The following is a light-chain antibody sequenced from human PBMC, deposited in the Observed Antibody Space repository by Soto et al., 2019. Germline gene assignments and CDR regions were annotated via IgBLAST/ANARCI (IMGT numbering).Light chain of an antibody. Sequence: PEDRATLSCRASQRIKTYLAWYQQRPGQSPRLLIYDVSTRATGIPARFSGSGSGTDFTLTISSLEPEDSGVYFCQQRNNWPPVYTFGQGTKLEIK. CDR2: DVS. CDR1: QRIKTY. J-gene: IGKJ2*01. V-gene: IGKV3-11*01. CDR3: QQRNNWPPVYT.